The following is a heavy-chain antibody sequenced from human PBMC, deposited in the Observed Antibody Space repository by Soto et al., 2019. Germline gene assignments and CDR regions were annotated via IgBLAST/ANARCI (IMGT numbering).Heavy chain of an antibody. D-gene: IGHD3-22*01. CDR2: INPSNDNT. CDR3: ARDSQQDSNGYYLEWFDH. V-gene: IGHV1-18*01. Sequence: ASVKVSCKASGYTFYRYGITWVRQAPGQGLEWMGWINPSNDNTNYAQKFRGRGTMTTDASTSTDHMELRSLKSDDTAVYYCARDSQQDSNGYYLEWFDHWGQGTLVTVSS. J-gene: IGHJ5*02. CDR1: GYTFYRYG.